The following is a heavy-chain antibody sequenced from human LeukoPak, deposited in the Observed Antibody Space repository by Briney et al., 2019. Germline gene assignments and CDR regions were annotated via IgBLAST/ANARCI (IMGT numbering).Heavy chain of an antibody. CDR2: IYTSGST. CDR3: ARGGSSSWYETRRNWFDP. CDR1: GGSISSYY. Sequence: SETLSLTCTVSGGSISSYYWSWIRQPAGKGLEWIGRIYTSGSTNYNPSLKSRVTISVDTSKNQFSLKLSSVTAADTAVYYCARGGSSSWYETRRNWFDPWGQGTLVTVSS. J-gene: IGHJ5*02. D-gene: IGHD6-13*01. V-gene: IGHV4-4*07.